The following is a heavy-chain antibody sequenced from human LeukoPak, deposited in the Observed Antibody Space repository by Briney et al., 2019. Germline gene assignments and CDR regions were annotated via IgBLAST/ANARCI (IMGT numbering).Heavy chain of an antibody. J-gene: IGHJ6*03. CDR2: FDPEDGET. V-gene: IGHV1-24*01. CDR3: ARVYGSGSYYSLYYYYYYMDV. Sequence: GASVKVSCKVSGYTLTELSMHWVRQAPGKGLEWMGGFDPEDGETIYAQKFQGRVTMTEDTSTDTAYMELSSLRAEDTAVYYCARVYGSGSYYSLYYYYYYMDVWGKGTTVPVSS. D-gene: IGHD3-10*01. CDR1: GYTLTELS.